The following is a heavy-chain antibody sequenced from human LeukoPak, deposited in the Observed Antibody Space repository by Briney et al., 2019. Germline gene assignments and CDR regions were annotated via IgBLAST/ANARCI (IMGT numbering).Heavy chain of an antibody. J-gene: IGHJ4*02. Sequence: ASVKASCKASGYTFTGYYMHWVRQAPGQGLEWMGWINPNSGGTNYAQKFQGRVTMTRDTSISTAYMELSRLRSDDTAVYYCAASAYYYDSGPRADYWGQGTLVTVSS. CDR1: GYTFTGYY. CDR2: INPNSGGT. D-gene: IGHD3-22*01. CDR3: AASAYYYDSGPRADY. V-gene: IGHV1-2*02.